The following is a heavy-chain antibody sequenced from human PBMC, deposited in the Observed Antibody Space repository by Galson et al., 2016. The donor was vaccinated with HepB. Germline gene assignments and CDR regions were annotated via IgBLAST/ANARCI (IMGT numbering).Heavy chain of an antibody. V-gene: IGHV3-30*03. Sequence: SLRLSCAASGFTFSNYGMHWVRQAPGKGLERVAADSMDGRRKSYADSVKGRFTISRDNSNSMLFLQMSSLRADDTAVYYCARRHEYCPPVGCSVDYWGQGTLVSVSS. CDR3: ARRHEYCPPVGCSVDY. J-gene: IGHJ4*02. CDR2: DSMDGRRK. CDR1: GFTFSNYG. D-gene: IGHD2/OR15-2a*01.